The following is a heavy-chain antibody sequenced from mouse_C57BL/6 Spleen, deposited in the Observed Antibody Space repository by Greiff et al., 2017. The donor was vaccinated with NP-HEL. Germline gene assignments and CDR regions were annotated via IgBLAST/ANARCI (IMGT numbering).Heavy chain of an antibody. J-gene: IGHJ4*01. CDR1: GYAFSSSW. V-gene: IGHV1-82*01. CDR2: IYPGDGDT. Sequence: VQLQQSGPELVKPGASVKISCKASGYAFSSSWMNWVKQRPGKGLEWIGRIYPGDGDTNYNGKFKGKATLTADKSSSTAYMQLSSLTSEDSAVYFCARPAQAYYYAMDYWGQGTSVTVSS. D-gene: IGHD3-2*02. CDR3: ARPAQAYYYAMDY.